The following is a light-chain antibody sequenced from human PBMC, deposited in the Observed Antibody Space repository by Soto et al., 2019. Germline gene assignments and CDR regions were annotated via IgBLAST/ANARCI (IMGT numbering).Light chain of an antibody. Sequence: ALAQPASVSGSPGQSITISCTGTSSDVGGYNYVSWYQQHPGKAPKLMIYEVSNRPSGVSNRFSGSKSGNTASLTISGLQAEDEADYYCSSYTSSSTLDVFGTGTKVTVL. CDR2: EVS. CDR1: SSDVGGYNY. J-gene: IGLJ1*01. CDR3: SSYTSSSTLDV. V-gene: IGLV2-14*01.